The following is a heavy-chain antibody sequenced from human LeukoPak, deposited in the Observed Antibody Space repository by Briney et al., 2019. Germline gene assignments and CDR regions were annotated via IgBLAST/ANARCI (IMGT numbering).Heavy chain of an antibody. J-gene: IGHJ4*02. CDR3: ARDARGYSYGYFDY. V-gene: IGHV1-2*02. D-gene: IGHD5-18*01. Sequence: ASVKVSCKASGYTFTGYYMHWVRQAPGQGLEGMGWINPNSGGTNYAQKFQGRVTMTRDTSISTAYMELSRLRSDDTAVYYCARDARGYSYGYFDYWGQGTLVTVSS. CDR2: INPNSGGT. CDR1: GYTFTGYY.